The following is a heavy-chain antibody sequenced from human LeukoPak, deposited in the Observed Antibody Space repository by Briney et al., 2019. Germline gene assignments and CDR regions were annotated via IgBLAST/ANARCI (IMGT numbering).Heavy chain of an antibody. D-gene: IGHD3-10*01. Sequence: GESLQISCQVSGYIFTNYWIGWVRQMPGKXXXXXXXXXXADSDTTYSPSFEGQVTISADKSIDTVYLQWSSLKASDTATYYCARQSRDGSKTRGYYFDSWGQGTLVTVSS. J-gene: IGHJ4*02. CDR3: ARQSRDGSKTRGYYFDS. CDR1: GYIFTNYW. CDR2: XXXADSDT. V-gene: IGHV5-51*01.